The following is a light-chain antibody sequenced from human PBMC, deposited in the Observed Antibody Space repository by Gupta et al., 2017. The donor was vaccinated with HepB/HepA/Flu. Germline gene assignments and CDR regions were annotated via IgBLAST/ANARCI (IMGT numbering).Light chain of an antibody. CDR3: QSYDTSLSGVV. V-gene: IGLV1-40*01. Sequence: QSVVTQPPSVSGAPGQRVTISCTGSSSNIGAGYDVHWYQQLPGTAPKLLIYGNNKRPSGVPDRFSGSKSGTSDSLVITGLQAEEEADYYCQSYDTSLSGVVFGGGTKLTVL. J-gene: IGLJ3*02. CDR2: GNN. CDR1: SSNIGAGYD.